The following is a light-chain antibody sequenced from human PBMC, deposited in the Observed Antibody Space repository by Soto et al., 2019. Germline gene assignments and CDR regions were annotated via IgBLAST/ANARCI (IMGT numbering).Light chain of an antibody. CDR2: EVS. CDR1: SSDVGGYTY. V-gene: IGLV2-14*01. Sequence: LTQPASVSGSPGQSITISCTGTSSDVGGYTYVSWYQQYPGKAPKLMIFEVSNRPSGVSHRFSGSKSGNTASLTISGLQAEDEADYYCSSYTSSTIRVFGTGTKVTVL. J-gene: IGLJ1*01. CDR3: SSYTSSTIRV.